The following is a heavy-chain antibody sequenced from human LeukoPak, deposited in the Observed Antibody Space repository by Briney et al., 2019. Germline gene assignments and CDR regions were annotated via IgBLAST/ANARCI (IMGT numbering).Heavy chain of an antibody. Sequence: GGSLRLSCAASGFTFSSYWMSWVRQAPGKGLEWVANIKQDGSEKYYVDSVKGRFTLSSDNAKNSLCLQMNSLRAEDRPVYYCARDTINWNYFDYWGQGTLVTVSS. V-gene: IGHV3-7*01. CDR3: ARDTINWNYFDY. CDR2: IKQDGSEK. CDR1: GFTFSSYW. J-gene: IGHJ4*02. D-gene: IGHD1-1*01.